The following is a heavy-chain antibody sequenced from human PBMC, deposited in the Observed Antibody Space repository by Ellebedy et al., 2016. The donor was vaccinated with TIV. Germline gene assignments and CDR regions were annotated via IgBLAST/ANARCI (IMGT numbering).Heavy chain of an antibody. CDR3: ARDQWLGRAYYFDY. CDR2: IKQDGSEK. V-gene: IGHV3-7*01. D-gene: IGHD6-19*01. CDR1: GFTFSNYW. J-gene: IGHJ4*02. Sequence: GGSLRLSCAASGFTFSNYWMTWARQAPGKGLEWVANIKQDGSEKYSIDSVKGRFSISRDNAKNSMYLQMNSLRDEDTAVYYCARDQWLGRAYYFDYWGQGTLLTVSS.